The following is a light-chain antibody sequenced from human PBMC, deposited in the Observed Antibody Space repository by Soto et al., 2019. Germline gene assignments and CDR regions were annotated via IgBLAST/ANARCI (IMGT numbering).Light chain of an antibody. CDR3: LQLYNFSWT. CDR1: QGIGND. V-gene: IGKV1-6*01. J-gene: IGKJ1*01. CDR2: AAS. Sequence: IQLTESPSSLSASVGDRVTISCRASQGIGNDLAWYQQKPGKAPRLLIFAASNLQSGVPSRFSGSGSGTDFTLTICRLQPEDFATYYCLQLYNFSWTFGQGTKVDI.